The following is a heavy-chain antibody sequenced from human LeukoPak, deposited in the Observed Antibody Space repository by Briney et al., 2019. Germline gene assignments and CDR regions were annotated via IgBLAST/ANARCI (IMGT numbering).Heavy chain of an antibody. D-gene: IGHD1-26*01. CDR1: GFTFRSYW. Sequence: GGSLRLSCAASGFTFRSYWMSWVRQAPGKGLEWVASIKKDGSEKYYVDSVKGLFTVSRDNAKNSLYLQMNSLRVEDTAMYYCARDAGRAGDAFDIWGQGTMVTVSS. V-gene: IGHV3-7*03. J-gene: IGHJ3*02. CDR2: IKKDGSEK. CDR3: ARDAGRAGDAFDI.